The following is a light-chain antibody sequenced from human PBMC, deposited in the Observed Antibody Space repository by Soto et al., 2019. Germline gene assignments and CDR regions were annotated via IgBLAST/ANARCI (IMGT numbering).Light chain of an antibody. CDR3: GAWDGSLNTQV. J-gene: IGLJ2*01. Sequence: QSVLKQPPSVSAAPGQKVTISCSGSSSNIGNNYVSWYQQLPGTAPKLLIYDNDKRPSGIPDRFSGSKSGTSATLGITGLQTGDEAEYYCGAWDGSLNTQVFGGGTKLTVL. V-gene: IGLV1-51*01. CDR2: DND. CDR1: SSNIGNNY.